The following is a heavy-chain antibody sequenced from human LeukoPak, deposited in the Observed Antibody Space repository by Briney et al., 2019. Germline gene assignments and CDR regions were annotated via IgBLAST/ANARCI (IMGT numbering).Heavy chain of an antibody. CDR1: GGSFSGYY. CDR3: ARKGRDY. Sequence: SETLSLTCTVYGGSFSGYYWSWIRQPPGKGLEWIGEISHSGSTNYNPSLKSRVTISVDTSNNQFSLKLTSVTAADTAVYYCARKGRDYWGQGTLVTVSS. V-gene: IGHV4-34*01. J-gene: IGHJ4*02. CDR2: ISHSGST.